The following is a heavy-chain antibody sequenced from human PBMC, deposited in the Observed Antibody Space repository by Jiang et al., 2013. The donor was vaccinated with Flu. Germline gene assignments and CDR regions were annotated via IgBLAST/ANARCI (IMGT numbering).Heavy chain of an antibody. V-gene: IGHV3-73*01. CDR3: TLSMSQY. D-gene: IGHD2-8*01. CDR2: IRSKANSYAT. Sequence: RQASGKGLEWVGRIRSKANSYATAYAASVKGRFTISRDDSKNTAYLQMNSLKTEDTAVYYCTLSMSQYWGQGTLVTVSS. J-gene: IGHJ4*02.